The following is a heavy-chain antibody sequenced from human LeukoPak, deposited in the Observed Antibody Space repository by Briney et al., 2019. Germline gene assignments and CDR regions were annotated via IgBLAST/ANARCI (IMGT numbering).Heavy chain of an antibody. V-gene: IGHV3-23*01. CDR1: GFTFSSYA. CDR2: ISGSGGST. Sequence: GGSLRLSCAASGFTFSSYAMSWVRQAPGKGLEWVSAISGSGGSTYYADSVKGRFTISRDNSKNTLYLQMNSLRAADTAVYYCAKFISGYDYYYGMDVWGQGTTVTVSS. CDR3: AKFISGYDYYYGMDV. J-gene: IGHJ6*02. D-gene: IGHD3-22*01.